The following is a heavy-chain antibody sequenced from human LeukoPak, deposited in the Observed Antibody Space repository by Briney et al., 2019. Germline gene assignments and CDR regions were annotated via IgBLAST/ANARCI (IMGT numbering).Heavy chain of an antibody. CDR2: IFYSGTT. CDR1: GGSISSHY. D-gene: IGHD1-7*01. CDR3: VANLVAVFHY. J-gene: IGHJ4*02. V-gene: IGHV4-59*03. Sequence: SETLSLTCTVSGGSISSHYWSWIRQFPGKGLEWIGYIFYSGTTKYNPSLKSRVTISVDTSMSQFPLNLTSVTAADTAVYYCVANLVAVFHYWGQGALVTVSP.